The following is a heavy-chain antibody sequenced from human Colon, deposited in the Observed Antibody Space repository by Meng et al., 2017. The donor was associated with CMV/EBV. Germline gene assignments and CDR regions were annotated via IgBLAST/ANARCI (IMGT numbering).Heavy chain of an antibody. J-gene: IGHJ4*02. CDR3: ARDGVIGPFDF. V-gene: IGHV3-23*04. CDR1: GFSFNSYA. D-gene: IGHD3-16*02. CDR2: ISGRGATT. Sequence: EVEVVACWGDVVQPGGSLRLSCVASGFSFNSYAMSWVRQAPGMGLEWVATISGRGATTYYADSLEGRFSISRDNSKNTLFLQMDSVRAEDTAVFYCARDGVIGPFDFWGQGTLVTVSS.